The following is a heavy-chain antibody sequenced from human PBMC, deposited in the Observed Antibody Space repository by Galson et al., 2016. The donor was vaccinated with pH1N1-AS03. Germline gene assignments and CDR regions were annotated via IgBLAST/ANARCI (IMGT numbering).Heavy chain of an antibody. D-gene: IGHD3/OR15-3a*01. CDR1: GFTISNFG. CDR3: ANDVNYDFWSGYSFY. Sequence: SLRLSCAASGFTISNFGMLWVRQAPGQGLEWVAIISFDGTNKYYADSVKGRFSISRDNSKNTLFLQMSALRAEDTAVYYCANDVNYDFWSGYSFYWGQGALVTVSS. J-gene: IGHJ4*02. V-gene: IGHV3-30*18. CDR2: ISFDGTNK.